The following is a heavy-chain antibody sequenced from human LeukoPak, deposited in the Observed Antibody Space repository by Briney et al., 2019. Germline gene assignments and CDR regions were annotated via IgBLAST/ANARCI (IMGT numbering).Heavy chain of an antibody. Sequence: GGCRRLSCAASGFIFTKYWMNWVRQVPGKGLECLANIKEDGSETYYADSVKGRFTISRDNPKNLLFLQINSLRVEDTAVYYCARETPRRGETRDGYRWGQGTVVTVSS. D-gene: IGHD5-24*01. CDR3: ARETPRRGETRDGYR. J-gene: IGHJ4*02. CDR1: GFIFTKYW. V-gene: IGHV3-7*01. CDR2: IKEDGSET.